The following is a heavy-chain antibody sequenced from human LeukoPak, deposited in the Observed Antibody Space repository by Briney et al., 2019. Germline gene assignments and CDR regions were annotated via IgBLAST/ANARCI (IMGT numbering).Heavy chain of an antibody. CDR2: ISDDGSYT. CDR3: AKDLAYFDY. Sequence: GGSLRLSCAASGFSFSSHWVPWVRQAPGKGLVWVSRISDDGSYTSNVDSVKGRFTISRDNSKNTLYLQMNSLRAEDTAVYYCAKDLAYFDYWGQGTLVTVSS. J-gene: IGHJ4*02. CDR1: GFSFSSHW. V-gene: IGHV3-74*01.